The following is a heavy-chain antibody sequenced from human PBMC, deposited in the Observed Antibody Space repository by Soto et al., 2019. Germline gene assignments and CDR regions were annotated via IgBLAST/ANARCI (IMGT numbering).Heavy chain of an antibody. CDR1: GFTFSSYA. D-gene: IGHD1-1*01. CDR2: ISGGHVT. V-gene: IGHV3-23*01. CDR3: AKEQLERHFGFDF. Sequence: GGSLRLSCAASGFTFSSYAMSWVRQAPGTGLEWVSAISGGHVTYYTDSVKGRFTISRDNSKSTLYLQMNSLRAEDTAVYYCAKEQLERHFGFDFWGQGALVTV. J-gene: IGHJ4*02.